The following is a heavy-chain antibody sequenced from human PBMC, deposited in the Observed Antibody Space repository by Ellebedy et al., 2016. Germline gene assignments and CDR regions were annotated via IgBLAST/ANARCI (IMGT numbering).Heavy chain of an antibody. CDR3: ASPRLSNDY. V-gene: IGHV3-66*01. CDR2: IYSHGET. J-gene: IGHJ4*02. Sequence: GGSLRLSCAVSGFSVSDNYMTWVRQAPGKGLQWVSAIYSHGETYYIDSVKGRFIVSRDNSKSTVYLQMNSLTAEDTAVYYCASPRLSNDYWGQGTLVTVSS. D-gene: IGHD2/OR15-2a*01. CDR1: GFSVSDNY.